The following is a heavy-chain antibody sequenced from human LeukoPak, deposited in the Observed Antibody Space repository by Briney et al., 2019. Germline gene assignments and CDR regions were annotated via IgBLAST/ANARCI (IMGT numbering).Heavy chain of an antibody. D-gene: IGHD4-11*01. CDR3: EGWPRDYKGGVGYFDY. CDR2: IYPGDSDT. Sequence: GDSLKISCKGSGYSFTSYWIGWVRQKPGKGLEWMGIIYPGDSDTRYSPSFQGQVTISVDKSVSTAYLQWSSLKASDTAMYYCEGWPRDYKGGVGYFDYWGQGTLVTVSS. CDR1: GYSFTSYW. V-gene: IGHV5-51*01. J-gene: IGHJ4*02.